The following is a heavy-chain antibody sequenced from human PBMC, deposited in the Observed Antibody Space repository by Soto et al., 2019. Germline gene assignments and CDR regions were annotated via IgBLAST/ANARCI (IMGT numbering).Heavy chain of an antibody. CDR3: ARQGAVTVSPFDS. Sequence: SETLSLTCTVSGGSISDTNYYWGWIRQPPGKGLEWIGTIYYSGSTYYNPSLKSRITMSVDKSRNQFSLKLSSVTAADTAVYYCARQGAVTVSPFDSWGQGTLVTVSS. V-gene: IGHV4-39*01. CDR2: IYYSGST. CDR1: GGSISDTNYY. J-gene: IGHJ4*02. D-gene: IGHD6-19*01.